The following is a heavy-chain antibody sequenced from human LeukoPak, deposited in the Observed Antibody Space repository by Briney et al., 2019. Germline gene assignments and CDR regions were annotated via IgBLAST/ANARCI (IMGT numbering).Heavy chain of an antibody. CDR2: INHSGST. D-gene: IGHD1-1*01. V-gene: IGHV4-34*01. J-gene: IGHJ6*03. CDR3: ARTTPGYMDV. Sequence: PSETLSLTCAVYGGSFSGYYWSWIRQPPGKGLEWIGEINHSGSTSYNPSLKSRVTISVDTSKNQFSLKLSSVTAADTAVYYCARTTPGYMDVWGKGTTVTVSS. CDR1: GGSFSGYY.